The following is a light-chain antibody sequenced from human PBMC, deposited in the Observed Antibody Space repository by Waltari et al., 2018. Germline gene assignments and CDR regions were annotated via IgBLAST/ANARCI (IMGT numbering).Light chain of an antibody. CDR1: PPYIGTYNY. J-gene: IGLJ1*01. CDR2: DVY. CDR3: SSIAGTYSYV. Sequence: QSALAQPRSVSGSPGQSVTISCAGRPPYIGTYNYVPWYQQHPDKAPKLIVFDVYKRPSGVPDRFSGSKSGNTASLTISDLQAEDEADYYCSSIAGTYSYVFGGGTQVIVL. V-gene: IGLV2-11*01.